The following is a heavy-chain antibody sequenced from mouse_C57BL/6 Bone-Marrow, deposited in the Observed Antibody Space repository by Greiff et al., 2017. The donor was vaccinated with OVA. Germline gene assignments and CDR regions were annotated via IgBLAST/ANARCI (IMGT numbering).Heavy chain of an antibody. D-gene: IGHD2-4*01. V-gene: IGHV2-2*01. J-gene: IGHJ3*01. CDR1: GFSLTSYG. CDR2: IWSGGST. CDR3: ARKGRGYDYDGTTGAWFAY. Sequence: QVQLQQSGPGLVQPSQSLSITCTVSGFSLTSYGVHWVRQSPGKGLEWLGVIWSGGSTDYNAAFISRLSISKDNSKSQVFFKMNSLQADDTAIYYCARKGRGYDYDGTTGAWFAYWGQGTLVTVSA.